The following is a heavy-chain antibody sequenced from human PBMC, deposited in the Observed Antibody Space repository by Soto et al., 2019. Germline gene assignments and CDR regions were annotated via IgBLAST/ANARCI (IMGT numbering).Heavy chain of an antibody. Sequence: ASVKVSCKTSGYTFNSYTIAWVRQAPGQGLEWLGWISPDDGNTEYEQKFQGRVTMTADTLTNNAYLELRSLKSDDTAIYYCARVESPFGESLHWGQGTPVTVSS. CDR2: ISPDDGNT. J-gene: IGHJ4*02. V-gene: IGHV1-18*01. D-gene: IGHD3-10*01. CDR3: ARVESPFGESLH. CDR1: GYTFNSYT.